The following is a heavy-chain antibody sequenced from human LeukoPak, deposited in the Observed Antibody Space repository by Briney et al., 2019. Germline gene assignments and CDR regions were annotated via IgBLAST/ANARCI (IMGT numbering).Heavy chain of an antibody. CDR2: ISWNSGSI. J-gene: IGHJ4*02. CDR1: GFTLSNYG. V-gene: IGHV3-9*01. D-gene: IGHD3-9*01. CDR3: AKALRYFDWLTNGIDY. Sequence: GGSLRLSCAASGFTLSNYGMHWVRQAPGKGLEWVSGISWNSGSIDYADSVKGRFTISRDNAKNSLYLQMNSLRAEDTALYYCAKALRYFDWLTNGIDYWGQGTLVTVSS.